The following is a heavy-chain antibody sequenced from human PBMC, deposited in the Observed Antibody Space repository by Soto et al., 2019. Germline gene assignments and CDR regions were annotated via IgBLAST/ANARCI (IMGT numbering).Heavy chain of an antibody. J-gene: IGHJ3*01. V-gene: IGHV3-23*01. Sequence: EVQVLESGGGLVQPGGSLRLSCAASGFNFNTYAMSWVRQAPGKGLEWVSGISGGGGSIHYVDSVKGRFTFSRDNSKNTLYLQMNSLRGEDTAVYYCAKGKSSNYVSHAFDVWGQGTMVTVSS. CDR2: ISGGGGSI. CDR1: GFNFNTYA. D-gene: IGHD3-10*02. CDR3: AKGKSSNYVSHAFDV.